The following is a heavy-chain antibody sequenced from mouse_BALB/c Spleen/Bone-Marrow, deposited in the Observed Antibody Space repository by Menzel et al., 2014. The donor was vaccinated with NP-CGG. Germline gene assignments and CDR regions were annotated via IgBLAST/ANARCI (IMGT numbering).Heavy chain of an antibody. D-gene: IGHD2-2*01. CDR3: ARNYGYGKSFAY. CDR2: IDPANGNT. J-gene: IGHJ3*01. V-gene: IGHV14-3*02. CDR1: GFNIKDTY. Sequence: EVQLQQSGAELVKPGASVKLSCTASGFNIKDTYMHWVKRRPEQGLEWIGRIDPANGNTKYDPKFQGKAPITADTSSNAACRQRSSLTSEDTAVYHWARNYGYGKSFAYWGQGTLATVSA.